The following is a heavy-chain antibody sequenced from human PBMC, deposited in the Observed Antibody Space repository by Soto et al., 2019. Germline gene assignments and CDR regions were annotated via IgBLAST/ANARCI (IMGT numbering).Heavy chain of an antibody. CDR2: ISSNGGST. V-gene: IGHV3-64*01. J-gene: IGHJ4*02. CDR3: AGSMVRGVRSDYYFDY. CDR1: GFTFSSYA. D-gene: IGHD3-10*01. Sequence: GGSLRLSCAASGFTFSSYAMHWVRQAPGKGLEYVSAISSNGGSTYYANSVKGRFTISRDNSKNTLYLQMGSLRAEDMAVYYCAGSMVRGVRSDYYFDYWGQGTLVTVSS.